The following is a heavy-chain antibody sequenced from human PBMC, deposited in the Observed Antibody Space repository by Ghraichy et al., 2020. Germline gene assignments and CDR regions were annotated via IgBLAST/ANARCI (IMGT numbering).Heavy chain of an antibody. V-gene: IGHV3-48*02. CDR2: ISSSSSTI. CDR1: GFTFSSYS. Sequence: GGSLRLSCAASGFTFSSYSMNWVRQAPGKGLEWVSYISSSSSTIYYADSVKGRFTISRDNAKNSLYLQMNSLRDEDTAVYYCASELRELRYCSGGSCYSWDYWGQGTLVTVAS. CDR3: ASELRELRYCSGGSCYSWDY. D-gene: IGHD2-15*01. J-gene: IGHJ4*02.